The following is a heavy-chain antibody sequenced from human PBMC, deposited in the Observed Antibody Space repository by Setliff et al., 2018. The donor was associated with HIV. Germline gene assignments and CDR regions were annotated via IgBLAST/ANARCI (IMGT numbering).Heavy chain of an antibody. J-gene: IGHJ4*02. CDR2: INTDGSST. CDR3: ARARGTNWPFDY. CDR1: GFTFSTTW. D-gene: IGHD1-1*01. Sequence: PGESLKISCAASGFTFSTTWMYWVRQAPGKGLVWVSRINTDGSSTTYADSVKGRFTISRDNAKNTLYLQMNSLRAEDTAVYYCARARGTNWPFDYWGQGTLVTV. V-gene: IGHV3-74*01.